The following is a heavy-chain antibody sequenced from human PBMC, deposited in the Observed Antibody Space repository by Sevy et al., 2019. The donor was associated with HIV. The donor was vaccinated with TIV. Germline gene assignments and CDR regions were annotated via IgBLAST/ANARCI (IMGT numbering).Heavy chain of an antibody. D-gene: IGHD2-21*02. CDR3: ARYMVTLSAFDI. Sequence: SETLSLTCAVSVHSISSNNLWGWIRQPPGKGLEWIGYIYHSGSIYYNPSLKSRVTMSVDTSKNQFSLKLSSVTAVDTAVYYCARYMVTLSAFDIWGQGTMVTVSS. CDR1: VHSISSNNL. V-gene: IGHV4-28*05. CDR2: IYHSGSI. J-gene: IGHJ3*02.